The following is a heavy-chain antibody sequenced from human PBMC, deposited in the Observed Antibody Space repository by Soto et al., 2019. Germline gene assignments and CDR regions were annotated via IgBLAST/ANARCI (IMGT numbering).Heavy chain of an antibody. V-gene: IGHV4-30-4*01. Sequence: QVQLQESGPGLVKPSQTLSLTCTVSGGSISTVDYWWSWIRQSPDMGLEWIGHIYDGGRTYNNPSLESRVTMSVAPSKSQPSLTLSSVSAADTAVYYCARGPSGDKVDSWGQGTLVTVSS. CDR1: GGSISTVDYW. CDR3: ARGPSGDKVDS. J-gene: IGHJ4*02. D-gene: IGHD7-27*01. CDR2: IYDGGRT.